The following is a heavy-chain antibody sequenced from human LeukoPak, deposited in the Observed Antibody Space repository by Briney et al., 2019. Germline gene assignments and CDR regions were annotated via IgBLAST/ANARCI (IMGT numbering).Heavy chain of an antibody. CDR2: IISDGSST. J-gene: IGHJ3*02. D-gene: IGHD6-19*01. Sequence: GGSLRLSCAASGFTFNNYWMHWVRQAPGKGLLWVSRIISDGSSTNYAASVKGRFTISRDNAKNTLYLQMNSVRAEDTAVYYCAREDVHISVAASGAFDIWGQGTMVTVSS. CDR3: AREDVHISVAASGAFDI. CDR1: GFTFNNYW. V-gene: IGHV3-74*01.